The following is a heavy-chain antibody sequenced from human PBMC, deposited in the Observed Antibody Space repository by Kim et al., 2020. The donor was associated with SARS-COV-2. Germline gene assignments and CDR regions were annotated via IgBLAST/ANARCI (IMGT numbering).Heavy chain of an antibody. CDR3: ARGPLRAAAGYY. V-gene: IGHV4-34*01. CDR2: INHSGST. J-gene: IGHJ4*02. D-gene: IGHD6-13*01. Sequence: SETLSLTCAVYGGSFSGYYWSWIRQPPGKGLEWIGEINHSGSTNYNPSLKSRVTISVDTSKNQFSLKLSSVTAADTAVYYCARGPLRAAAGYYWGQGTLVTVSS. CDR1: GGSFSGYY.